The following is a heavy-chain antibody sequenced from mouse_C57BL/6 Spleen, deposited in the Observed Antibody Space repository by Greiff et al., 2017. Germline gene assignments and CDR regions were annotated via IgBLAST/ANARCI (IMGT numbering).Heavy chain of an antibody. Sequence: QVQLQQSGAELVRPGASVTLSCKASGYTFTDYEMHWVKQTPVHGLEWIGAIDPETGGTAYNQKFKGKAILTADQSSSTAYMALRSLTSEDSAVYYCTRRVITTVVPYYFDYWGQGTTLTVSS. CDR1: GYTFTDYE. CDR2: IDPETGGT. V-gene: IGHV1-15*01. J-gene: IGHJ2*01. D-gene: IGHD1-1*01. CDR3: TRRVITTVVPYYFDY.